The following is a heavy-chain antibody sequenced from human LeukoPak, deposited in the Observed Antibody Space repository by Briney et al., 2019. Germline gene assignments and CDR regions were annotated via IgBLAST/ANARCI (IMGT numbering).Heavy chain of an antibody. D-gene: IGHD2-15*01. J-gene: IGHJ4*02. V-gene: IGHV3-48*02. CDR1: GFTFSRFG. Sequence: GGSLRLSCAASGFTFSRFGMNWVRQAPGKGLEWISYISSSSSAIYYADSVKGRFTISRDNAKNSLYLQMSGLRDEDTAVYYCAQKGGTDHWGQGTLVTVSS. CDR2: ISSSSSAI. CDR3: AQKGGTDH.